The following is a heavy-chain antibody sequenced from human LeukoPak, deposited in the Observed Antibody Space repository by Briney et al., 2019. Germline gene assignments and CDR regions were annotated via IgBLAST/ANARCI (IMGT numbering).Heavy chain of an antibody. Sequence: PSETLSLTCTVSGGSISSHYWSWIRQPPGKGLEWIGYIYYSGSTNYNPSLKSRVTISVDTSKNQFSLKLSSVTAADTAVYYCARDLVYYDSSGYYYYCYMDVWGKGTTVTVSS. V-gene: IGHV4-59*11. D-gene: IGHD3-22*01. CDR1: GGSISSHY. CDR2: IYYSGST. J-gene: IGHJ6*03. CDR3: ARDLVYYDSSGYYYYCYMDV.